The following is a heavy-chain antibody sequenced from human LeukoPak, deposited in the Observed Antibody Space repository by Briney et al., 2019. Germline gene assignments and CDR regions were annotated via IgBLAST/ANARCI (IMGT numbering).Heavy chain of an antibody. Sequence: PGGPLRLSCAASGFTFSSSAMHWVRQAPGKGLEYVSAISSNGGSTYYANSVKGRFTISRDNSKNTLYLQMGSLRAEDMAVYYCARGGARMTTSGFDPWGQGTLVTVSS. D-gene: IGHD4-11*01. CDR3: ARGGARMTTSGFDP. V-gene: IGHV3-64*01. CDR2: ISSNGGST. J-gene: IGHJ5*02. CDR1: GFTFSSSA.